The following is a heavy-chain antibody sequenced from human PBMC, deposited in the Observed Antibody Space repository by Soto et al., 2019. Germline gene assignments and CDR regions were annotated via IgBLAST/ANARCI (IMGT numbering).Heavy chain of an antibody. CDR3: ARDSYGSGSSPDGMDV. D-gene: IGHD3-10*01. J-gene: IGHJ6*02. CDR1: GFTFSSYE. CDR2: ISSSGSTI. Sequence: VGSVRLSCAASGFTFSSYEMNWVRRAPGKGLEWVSYISSSGSTIYYADSVKGRFTISRDNAKNSLYLQMNSLRAEDTAVYYCARDSYGSGSSPDGMDVWGQGTTVTVSS. V-gene: IGHV3-48*03.